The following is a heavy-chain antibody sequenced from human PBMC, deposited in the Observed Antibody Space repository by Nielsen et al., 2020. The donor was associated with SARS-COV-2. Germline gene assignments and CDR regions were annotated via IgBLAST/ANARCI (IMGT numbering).Heavy chain of an antibody. J-gene: IGHJ4*02. Sequence: GESLKISCAASGFTFDDYTMHWVRQAPGKGLEWVSLISWDGGSTYYADSVKGRFTISRDNSKNSLYLQMNSLRTEDTALYYCAKGGSYGHLPYFDYWGQGTLVTVSS. D-gene: IGHD5-18*01. V-gene: IGHV3-43*01. CDR2: ISWDGGST. CDR3: AKGGSYGHLPYFDY. CDR1: GFTFDDYT.